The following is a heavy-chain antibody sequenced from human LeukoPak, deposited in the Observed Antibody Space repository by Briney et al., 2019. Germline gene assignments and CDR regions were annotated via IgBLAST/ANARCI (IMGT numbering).Heavy chain of an antibody. CDR1: GFTFSYAH. CDR3: AREGGSSGHAGYSDY. Sequence: GRSLRLSCAASGFTFSYAHLHWVRQAPGEALEGVAVISYGARVEFYADSVKGRFIISRDNSKNMLYLPMNSLRAEDSALYYCAREGGSSGHAGYSDYWGQGTLVTVSS. J-gene: IGHJ4*02. CDR2: ISYGARVE. V-gene: IGHV3-30*04. D-gene: IGHD3-22*01.